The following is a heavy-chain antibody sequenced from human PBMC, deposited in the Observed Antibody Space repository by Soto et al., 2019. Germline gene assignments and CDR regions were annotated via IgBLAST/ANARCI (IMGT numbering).Heavy chain of an antibody. CDR1: GGSFSGYY. CDR2: INHSGST. D-gene: IGHD6-6*01. V-gene: IGHV4-34*01. CDR3: ARVLRSIAARPFDY. Sequence: QVQLQQWGAGLLKPSETLSLTCAVYGGSFSGYYWSWIRQPPGKGLEWIGEINHSGSTNYNPSLKSRVTISVDTSKNQFSLKLSSVTAADTAVYYCARVLRSIAARPFDYWGQGTLVTVSS. J-gene: IGHJ4*02.